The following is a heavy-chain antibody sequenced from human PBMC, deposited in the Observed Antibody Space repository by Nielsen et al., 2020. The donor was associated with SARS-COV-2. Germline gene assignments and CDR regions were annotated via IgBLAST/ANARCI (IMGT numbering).Heavy chain of an antibody. J-gene: IGHJ5*02. CDR2: IYSGGST. V-gene: IGHV3-53*01. D-gene: IGHD3-22*01. CDR1: GFTVSSNY. Sequence: GSLRLSCAASGFTVSSNYMSWVRQAPGKGLEWVSVIYSGGSTYYADSVKGRFTISRDNSKNTLYLQMNSLRAEDTAVYYCAREYYDSSGYYLWGQGTLVTVSS. CDR3: AREYYDSSGYYL.